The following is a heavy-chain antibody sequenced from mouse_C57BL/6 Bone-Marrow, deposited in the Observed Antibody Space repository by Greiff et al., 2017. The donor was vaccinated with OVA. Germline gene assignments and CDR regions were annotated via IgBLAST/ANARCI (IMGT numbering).Heavy chain of an antibody. Sequence: VQLQQSGPELVKPGASVKISCKASGYSFTDYNMNWVKQSNGKSIEWIGVINPNYGTTSYNQKFKGKATLTVDQSSSTAYMQLNSLTSEDSAVYYCARWYYGSSPAWFAYWGQGTLVTVSA. J-gene: IGHJ3*01. CDR1: GYSFTDYN. D-gene: IGHD1-1*01. CDR3: ARWYYGSSPAWFAY. V-gene: IGHV1-39*01. CDR2: INPNYGTT.